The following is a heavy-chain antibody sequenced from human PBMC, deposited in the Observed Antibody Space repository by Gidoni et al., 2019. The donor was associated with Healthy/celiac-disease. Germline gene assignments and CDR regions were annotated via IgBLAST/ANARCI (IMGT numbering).Heavy chain of an antibody. CDR1: GGSFSGYY. J-gene: IGHJ4*02. Sequence: QVQLQQWGAGLLKPSETLSLTCAVYGGSFSGYYWSWIRQPPGKGLEWIGEINHRGSTNYNPSLKSRVTISVDTSKNQFSLKLSSVTAADTAVYYCARVRPRPRITMVRGGRGDYWGQGTLVTVSS. CDR3: ARVRPRPRITMVRGGRGDY. D-gene: IGHD3-10*01. CDR2: INHRGST. V-gene: IGHV4-34*01.